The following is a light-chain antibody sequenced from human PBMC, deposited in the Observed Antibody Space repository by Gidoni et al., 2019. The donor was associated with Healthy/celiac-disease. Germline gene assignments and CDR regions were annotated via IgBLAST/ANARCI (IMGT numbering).Light chain of an antibody. CDR1: ALPKQY. CDR2: KDS. CDR3: QSADSSGTYPVV. J-gene: IGLJ2*01. V-gene: IGLV3-25*02. Sequence: SYELTQPPSVSVSPGQTARITCSGDALPKQYAYWYQQKPGQAPVLVIYKDSERPSGISERFSGSSSGTTVTLNISGVQAEDEADYYCQSADSSGTYPVVFGGGTKLTVL.